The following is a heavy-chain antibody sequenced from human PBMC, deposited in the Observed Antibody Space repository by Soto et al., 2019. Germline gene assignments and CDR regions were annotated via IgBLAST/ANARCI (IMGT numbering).Heavy chain of an antibody. J-gene: IGHJ5*02. CDR3: ARAAYSSSQTFLFDP. D-gene: IGHD6-13*01. CDR2: INSDGSST. V-gene: IGHV3-74*01. Sequence: CAASRFTSRDLGGHWIRQTPGKGLVWVSHINSDGSSTSYADSVRGRFTISRDNAKNTLYLQMNSLRAEDTAVYYCARAAYSSSQTFLFDPRGQGTLVTVSP. CDR1: RFTSRDLG.